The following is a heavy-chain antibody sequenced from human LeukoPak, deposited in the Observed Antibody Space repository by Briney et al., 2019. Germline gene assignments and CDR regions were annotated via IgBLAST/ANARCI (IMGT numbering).Heavy chain of an antibody. J-gene: IGHJ4*02. CDR2: ITSGGDYI. CDR3: ARGHYDVLAASYKWTPDY. CDR1: GFTFNTFN. V-gene: IGHV3-21*01. D-gene: IGHD3-9*01. Sequence: GGSLRLSCAASGFTFNTFNMNWVRQAPGKGLEWVSSITSGGDYIYYANSVKGRFTTSRDNAKNSLSLQLNSLRVEDTAVYYCARGHYDVLAASYKWTPDYWGQGTLVTVSS.